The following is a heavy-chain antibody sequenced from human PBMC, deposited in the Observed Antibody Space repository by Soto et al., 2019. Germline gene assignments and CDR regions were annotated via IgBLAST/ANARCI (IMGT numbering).Heavy chain of an antibody. D-gene: IGHD6-13*01. CDR2: ISDDGGST. Sequence: HPGGSLRLSCAASGFTFSSYGMHWVRQAPGKGLEWVSVISDDGGSTYYADSVKGRFTISRDNSKNTLYLQMNSLRAEDTAVYYCAKIYSSSWYPKDYWGQGTLVTVSS. V-gene: IGHV3-30*18. CDR3: AKIYSSSWYPKDY. CDR1: GFTFSSYG. J-gene: IGHJ4*02.